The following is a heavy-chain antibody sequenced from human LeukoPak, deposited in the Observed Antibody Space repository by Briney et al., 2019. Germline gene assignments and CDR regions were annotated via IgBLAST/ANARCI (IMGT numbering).Heavy chain of an antibody. D-gene: IGHD6-13*01. CDR2: IYYSGST. J-gene: IGHJ4*02. V-gene: IGHV4-61*05. CDR3: ARGYSSSWFDY. Sequence: PSETLSLTCTVSAGSISSSSYYWGWIRQPPGKGLEWIGYIYYSGSTNYNPSLKSRVTISVDTSKNQFSLMLSSVTAADTAVYYCARGYSSSWFDYCGQGTLVTVSS. CDR1: AGSISSSSYY.